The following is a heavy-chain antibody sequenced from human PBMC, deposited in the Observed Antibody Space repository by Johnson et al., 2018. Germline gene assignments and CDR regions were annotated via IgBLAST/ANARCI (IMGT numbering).Heavy chain of an antibody. CDR2: IYPGDSDT. V-gene: IGHV5-51*03. D-gene: IGHD1-26*01. CDR1: GYTFTSYW. Sequence: VQLQESGAEVKKPGESLKISCKGSGYTFTSYWIGWVRQMPGKGLEWMGIIYPGDSDTRYSPSFQGQVTISADRSITTAYLQWSSLKASDTAMYYCAARWAVCAFEIWGQGTMVTVSS. J-gene: IGHJ3*02. CDR3: AARWAVCAFEI.